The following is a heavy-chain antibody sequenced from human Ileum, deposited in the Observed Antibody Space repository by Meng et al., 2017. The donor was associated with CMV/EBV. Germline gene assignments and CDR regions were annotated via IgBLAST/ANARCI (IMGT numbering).Heavy chain of an antibody. CDR3: ALISYCTTVTCFFLDY. Sequence: ASAKVSCNASGYTFTNYKINWVRQAAGQGLEWMGWINPDSGNIGYAQKFQGRVAMTRDTSINTVYMELSSLRSEDTAIYYCALISYCTTVTCFFLDYWGRGTAVTVSS. CDR2: INPDSGNI. D-gene: IGHD2-8*01. V-gene: IGHV1-8*01. CDR1: GYTFTNYK. J-gene: IGHJ4*02.